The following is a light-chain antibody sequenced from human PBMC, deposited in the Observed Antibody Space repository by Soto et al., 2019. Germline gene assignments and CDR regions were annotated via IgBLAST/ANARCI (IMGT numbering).Light chain of an antibody. V-gene: IGKV3-15*01. CDR2: GTS. CDR3: QQSYSDFWT. CDR1: QTVGRN. J-gene: IGKJ1*01. Sequence: EIVMTQSPDTLSVSPGERATLSCRASQTVGRNVAWYQQRPGQAPRLLIHGTSTRAADIPARFSGSVSGTEFTLTINSLQPEDFATYHCQQSYSDFWTFGQGTKVEVQ.